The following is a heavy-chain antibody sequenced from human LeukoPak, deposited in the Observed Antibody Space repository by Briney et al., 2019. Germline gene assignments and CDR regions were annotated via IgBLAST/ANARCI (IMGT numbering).Heavy chain of an antibody. CDR2: IYYSGST. CDR1: GGSISSYY. J-gene: IGHJ3*02. CDR3: ARRGTLSHCDRHAFDI. V-gene: IGHV4-59*01. D-gene: IGHD2/OR15-2a*01. Sequence: PSETLSLTCTVSGGSISSYYWSWIRQPPGKGLEWIGYIYYSGSTNYNPSLKSRVTISVDTSKNQFSLKLSSVTAADTAVYYCARRGTLSHCDRHAFDIWGQGTMVTVSS.